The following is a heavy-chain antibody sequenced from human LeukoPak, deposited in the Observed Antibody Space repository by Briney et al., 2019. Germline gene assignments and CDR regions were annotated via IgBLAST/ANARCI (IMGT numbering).Heavy chain of an antibody. V-gene: IGHV4-39*01. D-gene: IGHD6-13*01. CDR1: GGSMSSSSYY. J-gene: IGHJ6*02. Sequence: SETLSLTCTVSGGSMSSSSYYWGWIRQPLGKGLEWIGSIYYSGSTNYNPSLKSRGTISVDTSKNQFSLNLPSVTAADTAVYYCARQMTAAGYYYYYYGMDVWGQGTTVTVSS. CDR3: ARQMTAAGYYYYYYGMDV. CDR2: IYYSGST.